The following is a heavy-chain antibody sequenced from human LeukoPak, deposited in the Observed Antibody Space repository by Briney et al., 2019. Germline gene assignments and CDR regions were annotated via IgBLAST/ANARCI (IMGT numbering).Heavy chain of an antibody. V-gene: IGHV3-23*01. CDR3: AKMGRAIIVVVNLEIDY. Sequence: GGSLRLSCAASGFTFNNYAMSWVRQAPGKGLEWVSTISGSGGSTYYTDSVKGRFTISRDNSNNTLYLQMNSLRAEDTAVYYCAKMGRAIIVVVNLEIDYWGQGTLVTVSS. CDR2: ISGSGGST. CDR1: GFTFNNYA. D-gene: IGHD3-22*01. J-gene: IGHJ4*02.